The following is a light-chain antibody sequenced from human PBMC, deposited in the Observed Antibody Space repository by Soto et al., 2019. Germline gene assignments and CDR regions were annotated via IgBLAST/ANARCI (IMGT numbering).Light chain of an antibody. J-gene: IGKJ1*01. CDR3: QQRIAWPRT. Sequence: EIVLAQSPGTLSLSPGERATLSCRASQSVDIYLAWYQQTPGQAPRLLIYETSNSATGIPARFSGSGSGTDFTLTISSLEPEDFAVYYCQQRIAWPRTFGQGTKVDIK. CDR1: QSVDIY. CDR2: ETS. V-gene: IGKV3-11*01.